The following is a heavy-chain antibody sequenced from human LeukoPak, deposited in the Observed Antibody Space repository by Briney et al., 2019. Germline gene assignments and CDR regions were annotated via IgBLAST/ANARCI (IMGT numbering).Heavy chain of an antibody. CDR2: IYPGDSDT. D-gene: IGHD4-17*01. CDR3: ARQMTTVTRYDAFDI. Sequence: GESLKISCKGSGYSFTSYWIGWVRQMPGKGLEWMGIIYPGDSDTGYSPSFQGQVTISADKSISTAYLQWSSLKASDTAMYYCARQMTTVTRYDAFDIWGQGTMVTVSS. V-gene: IGHV5-51*01. CDR1: GYSFTSYW. J-gene: IGHJ3*02.